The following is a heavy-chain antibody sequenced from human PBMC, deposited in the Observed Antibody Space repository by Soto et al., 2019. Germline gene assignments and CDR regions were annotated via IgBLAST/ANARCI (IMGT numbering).Heavy chain of an antibody. CDR2: ISSNGGST. CDR1: GFTFSSYA. V-gene: IGHV3-64*01. J-gene: IGHJ5*02. CDR3: ARGHGTDYDILTGYIWNWFDP. Sequence: PGGSLRLSCAASGFTFSSYAMHWVRQAPGKGLEYASAISSNGGSTYYANSVKGRFTISRDNSKNTLYLQMGSLRAEDMAVYYCARGHGTDYDILTGYIWNWFDPWGQGTLVTVSS. D-gene: IGHD3-9*01.